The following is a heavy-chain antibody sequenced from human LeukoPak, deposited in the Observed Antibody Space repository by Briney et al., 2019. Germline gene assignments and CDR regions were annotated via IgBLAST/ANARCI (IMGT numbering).Heavy chain of an antibody. CDR2: IYPGDSDT. CDR3: ARTVVGATTTGMFDH. Sequence: GESLKISCKGSGYSFTSYWIGWVRQMPGKGLEWMGIIYPGDSDTRYSPSFQGQVTNSADKSISTAYLQWSSLKASDTAMYYCARTVVGATTTGMFDHWGQGTLVTVSS. CDR1: GYSFTSYW. D-gene: IGHD1-26*01. J-gene: IGHJ4*02. V-gene: IGHV5-51*01.